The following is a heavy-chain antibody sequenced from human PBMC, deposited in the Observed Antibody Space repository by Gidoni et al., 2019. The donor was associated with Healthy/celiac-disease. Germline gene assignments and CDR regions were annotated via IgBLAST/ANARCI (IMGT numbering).Heavy chain of an antibody. CDR1: HFTFSSYS. D-gene: IGHD3-22*01. J-gene: IGHJ4*02. CDR3: ARAHINYYDSSGIFDY. CDR2: ISSSSSYI. V-gene: IGHV3-21*01. Sequence: VHLVESAGGLVKPWWTLRRYCAASHFTFSSYSMSWVSQASGKGLEWVSSISSSSSYIYYADTVEHPFKISIDNAKNTLYLKMNSLRAKETAVYYCARAHINYYDSSGIFDYWGQGTLVTVSS.